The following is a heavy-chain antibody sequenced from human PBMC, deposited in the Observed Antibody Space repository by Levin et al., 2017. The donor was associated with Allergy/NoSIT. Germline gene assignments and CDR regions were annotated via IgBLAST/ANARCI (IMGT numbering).Heavy chain of an antibody. V-gene: IGHV1-2*02. D-gene: IGHD6-19*01. CDR2: INPNSGGT. Sequence: ASVKVSCKASGYTFTGYYMHWVRQAPGQGLEWMGWINPNSGGTNYAQKFQGRVTMTRDTSISTAYMELSRLRSDDTAVYYCARAQIAVAGTVDYWGQGTLVTVSS. J-gene: IGHJ4*02. CDR1: GYTFTGYY. CDR3: ARAQIAVAGTVDY.